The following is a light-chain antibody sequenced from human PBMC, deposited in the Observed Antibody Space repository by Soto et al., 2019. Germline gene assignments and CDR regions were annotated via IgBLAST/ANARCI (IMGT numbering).Light chain of an antibody. V-gene: IGKV1-9*01. CDR3: QQLNSYPYT. CDR2: AAS. Sequence: IQLTQSPSSLSASVGDRVTITCRASQGISSYLAWYQQKPGKAPNLLIYAASTLQSGVPSSFSGSGSGTDFTLTISSRQPEDFATYYCQQLNSYPYTFGQGTKLEIK. J-gene: IGKJ2*01. CDR1: QGISSY.